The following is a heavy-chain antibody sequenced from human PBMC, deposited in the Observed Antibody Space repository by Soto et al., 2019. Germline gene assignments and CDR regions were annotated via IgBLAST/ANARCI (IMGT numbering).Heavy chain of an antibody. CDR1: GFTFSSYW. D-gene: IGHD2-2*01. CDR3: EREVPAALVFDY. J-gene: IGHJ4*02. V-gene: IGHV3-7*05. Sequence: GGSLRLSCAASGFTFSSYWMSWVRQAPGKGLEWVANIKQDGSEKYYVDSVKGRFTISRDNAKNSLYLQMNSLRAEDTAVYYCEREVPAALVFDYWGQGTLVTSPQ. CDR2: IKQDGSEK.